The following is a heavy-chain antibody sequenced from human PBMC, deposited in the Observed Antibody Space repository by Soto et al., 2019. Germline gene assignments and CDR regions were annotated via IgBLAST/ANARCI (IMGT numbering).Heavy chain of an antibody. J-gene: IGHJ6*02. CDR2: ISSSSSTI. CDR1: GFTFSSYS. D-gene: IGHD6-19*01. Sequence: PGGSLRLSCAASGFTFSSYSMNWVRQAPGKGLEWVSYISSSSSTIYYADSVKGRFTISRDNAKNSLYLQMNSLRAEDTAVYYCARDLRPPCMYSSGWCSFVTPNYYGMDVWGQGTTVTVSS. CDR3: ARDLRPPCMYSSGWCSFVTPNYYGMDV. V-gene: IGHV3-48*04.